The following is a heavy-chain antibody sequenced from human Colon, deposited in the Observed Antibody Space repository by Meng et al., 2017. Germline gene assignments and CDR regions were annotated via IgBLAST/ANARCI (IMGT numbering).Heavy chain of an antibody. CDR1: GYTFTSYA. CDR2: INTNTGNP. J-gene: IGHJ4*02. V-gene: IGHV7-4-1*01. D-gene: IGHD1-14*01. Sequence: VQLVQSGWEMRKTGAEGKRAWKASGYTFTSYAIKWVRQAPGQGLEWMGWINTNTGNPTYAQGFTGRFVFSLDASVTTAYLQIDSLRAEDTAVYYCATDGRLYDPNHVSSYFDYWGQGSLVTVSS. CDR3: ATDGRLYDPNHVSSYFDY.